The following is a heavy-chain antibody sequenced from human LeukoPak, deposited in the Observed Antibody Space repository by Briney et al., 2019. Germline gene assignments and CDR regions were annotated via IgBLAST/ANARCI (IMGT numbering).Heavy chain of an antibody. CDR3: AKDPPSLVPTAFHL. J-gene: IGHJ3*01. V-gene: IGHV3-23*01. CDR2: ISGSGGST. CDR1: GFTFSSSV. Sequence: GGSLRLSCAASGFTFSSSVMTWVRQAPGKGLEWVSTISGSGGSTYYADSVNGRFTISRDNSKTTLYLEMDSLRADDTAVYSCAKDPPSLVPTAFHLWGQGTMVTVSS. D-gene: IGHD2-21*01.